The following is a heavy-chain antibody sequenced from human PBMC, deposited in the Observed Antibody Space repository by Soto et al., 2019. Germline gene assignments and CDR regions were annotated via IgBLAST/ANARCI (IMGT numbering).Heavy chain of an antibody. D-gene: IGHD7-27*01. CDR1: GGSISSGGYY. V-gene: IGHV4-61*08. Sequence: SETLSLTCTVSGGSISSGGYYWSWIRQHPGKGLEWIGYIYYGGSTNYNPSLKSRVTISVDTPKNQFSLKLSSVTAADTAVYYCAKNWNWGSLVHWGQGTLVTVSS. CDR2: IYYGGST. CDR3: AKNWNWGSLVH. J-gene: IGHJ4*02.